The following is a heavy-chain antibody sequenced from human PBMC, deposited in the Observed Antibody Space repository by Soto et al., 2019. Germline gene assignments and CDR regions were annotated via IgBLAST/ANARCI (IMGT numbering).Heavy chain of an antibody. CDR1: GFSFRTDG. V-gene: IGHV3-33*01. CDR3: ARDDAFANENGFDI. Sequence: GGSLRLSCAVSGFSFRTDGFNWVRQPPGKGLQWVAVISPKGHSDSVEGRFTISRDNSKDSLYLQMNNWRAEDTAVYYCARDDAFANENGFDIWGQVTKVTVSS. D-gene: IGHD1-1*01. J-gene: IGHJ3*02. CDR2: ISPK.